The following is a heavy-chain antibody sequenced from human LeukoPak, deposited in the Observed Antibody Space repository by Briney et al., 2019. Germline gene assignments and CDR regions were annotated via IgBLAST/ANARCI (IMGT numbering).Heavy chain of an antibody. J-gene: IGHJ4*02. Sequence: GGSLRLSCAASGITFNSYTMNWVRQAPGKGLEWVSSISSSSSYIYYAASVKGRFTISRDNAKNSLYLQMNSLRAEDTAVYYCARDYSGSYLTDYWGQGTLVTVSS. CDR3: ARDYSGSYLTDY. CDR2: ISSSSSYI. CDR1: GITFNSYT. V-gene: IGHV3-21*01. D-gene: IGHD1-26*01.